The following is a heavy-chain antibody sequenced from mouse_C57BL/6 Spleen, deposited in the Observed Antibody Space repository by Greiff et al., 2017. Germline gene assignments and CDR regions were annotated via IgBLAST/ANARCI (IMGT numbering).Heavy chain of an antibody. CDR3: ARYGNPFDY. D-gene: IGHD2-1*01. CDR1: GYAFSSYW. V-gene: IGHV1-80*01. J-gene: IGHJ2*01. CDR2: LYPGDGDT. Sequence: QVQLLQSGAELVKPGASVKISCKASGYAFSSYWMNWVNQRPGKGLQWIGQLYPGDGDTNYNGKFKGKATLTAGKSSRTAYRQVSSLISECSAVYFCARYGNPFDYWGQGTTLTVSS.